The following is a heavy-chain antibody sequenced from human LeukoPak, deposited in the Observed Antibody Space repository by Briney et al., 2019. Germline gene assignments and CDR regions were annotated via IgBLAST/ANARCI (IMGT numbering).Heavy chain of an antibody. V-gene: IGHV4-59*01. D-gene: IGHD5-18*01. CDR3: ARGAWDTAQREPFDY. CDR1: GDSMRSWY. Sequence: SETLSLTCSVSGDSMRSWYWSWVRQPPGKGLEWIGYIYYSGSTDYNPSLKSRVAVSIDTSKKQFSLELISVTAADTAVYYCARGAWDTAQREPFDYWGQGTLVTVSS. J-gene: IGHJ4*02. CDR2: IYYSGST.